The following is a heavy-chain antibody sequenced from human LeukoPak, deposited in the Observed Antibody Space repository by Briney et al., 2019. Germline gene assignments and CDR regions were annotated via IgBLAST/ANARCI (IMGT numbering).Heavy chain of an antibody. CDR1: GFTFSSYW. J-gene: IGHJ4*02. CDR3: ARDLVVVPAGFDY. V-gene: IGHV3-7*01. Sequence: GGSLRLSCAASGFTFSSYWMSWVRQAPGKGLEWVANIKQDGSEKYYVDSVKGRFTISRDNAKNSLYLQMNSLRAEDTAVYYCARDLVVVPAGFDYWGQGTLVTVSS. D-gene: IGHD2-2*01. CDR2: IKQDGSEK.